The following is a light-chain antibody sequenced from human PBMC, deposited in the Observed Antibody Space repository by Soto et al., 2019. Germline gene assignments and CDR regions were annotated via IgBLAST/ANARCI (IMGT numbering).Light chain of an antibody. J-gene: IGKJ4*01. V-gene: IGKV3-15*01. Sequence: ILSGRASQSVSSYLACYQQKPGQAPRLIIYGAYNRATGIPARFSGSGYGTEFTLTISSLQSEDFAVYYCKQYNDWQLTCGGGHTVAI. CDR1: QSVSSY. CDR2: GAY. CDR3: KQYNDWQLT.